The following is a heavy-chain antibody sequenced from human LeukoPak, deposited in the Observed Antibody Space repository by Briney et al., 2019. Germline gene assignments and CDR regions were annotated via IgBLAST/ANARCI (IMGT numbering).Heavy chain of an antibody. J-gene: IGHJ5*02. CDR3: ARDYYGSGSYYIDHTLYNWFDP. Sequence: PSETLSLTCTVSGGSISSSSYYWGWIRQPPGKGLEWIGSIYYSGSTYYNPSLKSRVTISVDTSKNQFSLKLSSVTAADTAVYYCARDYYGSGSYYIDHTLYNWFDPWGQGTLVTVSS. CDR2: IYYSGST. V-gene: IGHV4-39*02. CDR1: GGSISSSSYY. D-gene: IGHD3-10*01.